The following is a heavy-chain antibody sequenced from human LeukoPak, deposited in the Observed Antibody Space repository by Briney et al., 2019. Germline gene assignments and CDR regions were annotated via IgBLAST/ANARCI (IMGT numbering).Heavy chain of an antibody. J-gene: IGHJ3*02. CDR3: AKPHGGNYRGGAFDI. CDR2: SGGGDT. V-gene: IGHV3-23*01. CDR1: GFTFSSYW. Sequence: GGSLRLSCAASGFTFSSYWMSRVRQAPGKGLEWVSASGGGDTFYADSVKGRFTTSRDNSKNTLYLQMTSLRAEDTAMYYCAKPHGGNYRGGAFDIWGQGTMVTVST. D-gene: IGHD1-26*01.